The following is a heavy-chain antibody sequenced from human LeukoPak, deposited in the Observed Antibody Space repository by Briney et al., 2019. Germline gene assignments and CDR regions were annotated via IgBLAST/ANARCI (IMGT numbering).Heavy chain of an antibody. J-gene: IGHJ4*02. Sequence: SETLSLTCTVSGGSISSGSYYWSWIRQPPGKGLEWIGEINHSGSTNYNPSLKSRVTISVDTSKNQFSLKLSSVTAADTAVYYCARGAHVDTAMASPYYWGQGTLVTVSS. CDR2: INHSGST. D-gene: IGHD5-18*01. CDR3: ARGAHVDTAMASPYY. V-gene: IGHV4-39*07. CDR1: GGSISSGSYY.